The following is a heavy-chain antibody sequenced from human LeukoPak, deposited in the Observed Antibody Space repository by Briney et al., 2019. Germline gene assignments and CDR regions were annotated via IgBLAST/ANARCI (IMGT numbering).Heavy chain of an antibody. J-gene: IGHJ5*02. CDR1: GFTFSSYW. V-gene: IGHV3-74*01. Sequence: PGGSLRLSCAASGFTFSSYWMHWVRQAPGKGLVWVSRINSDGSSTSYADSVKGRFTISRDNAKNTLYLQMNSLRAEDTAVYYCARQYSNYYYDDRGWFDPWGQGTLVTVSS. CDR2: INSDGSST. CDR3: ARQYSNYYYDDRGWFDP. D-gene: IGHD1-26*01.